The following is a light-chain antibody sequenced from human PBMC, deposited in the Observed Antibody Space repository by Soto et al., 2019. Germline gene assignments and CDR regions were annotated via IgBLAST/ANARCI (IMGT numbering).Light chain of an antibody. J-gene: IGKJ1*01. Sequence: EIVMTQPPGNLSLSPGESATLSCRASQSVSSSHLAWYQQTPGQAPRLLIYGASTRATGIPARFSGSGSGTEFTLTISSLQSEDFAVYYCQHWWTVGQGTKVDI. CDR1: QSVSSSH. CDR3: QHWWT. CDR2: GAS. V-gene: IGKV3-15*01.